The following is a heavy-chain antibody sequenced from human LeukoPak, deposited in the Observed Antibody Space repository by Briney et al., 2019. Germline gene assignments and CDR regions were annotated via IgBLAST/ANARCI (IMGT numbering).Heavy chain of an antibody. CDR1: GGSISSYY. J-gene: IGHJ6*03. V-gene: IGHV4-4*09. CDR3: ARVGYCSSTSCYTQHYYYYYYMDV. CDR2: IYTSGST. Sequence: SETLSLTCTVSGGSISSYYWSWIRRPPGKGLEWIGYIYTSGSTNYNPSLKSRVTISVDTSKNQFSLKLSSVTAADTAVYYCARVGYCSSTSCYTQHYYYYYYMDVWGKGTTVTVSS. D-gene: IGHD2-2*02.